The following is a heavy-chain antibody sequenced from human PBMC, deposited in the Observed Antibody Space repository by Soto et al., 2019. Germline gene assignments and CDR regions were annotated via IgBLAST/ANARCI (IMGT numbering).Heavy chain of an antibody. CDR2: INHSGST. CDR1: GGSFSGYY. D-gene: IGHD7-27*01. V-gene: IGHV4-34*01. Sequence: PSETLSLTCAVYGGSFSGYYWSWIRQPPGKGLEWIGEINHSGSTNYNPSLKSRVTISVDTSKNQFSLQLRSVSAADTAVYYCARGPSGDKVDYWGQG. J-gene: IGHJ4*02. CDR3: ARGPSGDKVDY.